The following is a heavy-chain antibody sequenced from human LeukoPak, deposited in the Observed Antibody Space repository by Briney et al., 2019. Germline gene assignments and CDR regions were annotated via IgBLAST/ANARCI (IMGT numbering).Heavy chain of an antibody. J-gene: IGHJ3*02. Sequence: GGSLRLSCAASGLTFSSYAMSWVRQAPGKGLEWVSAISGSGGSTYYADSVKGRFTISRDNSKNTLYLQMNSLRAEDTAVYYCAKDHRMLSGYPDAFDIWGQGTMVTVSS. CDR3: AKDHRMLSGYPDAFDI. CDR2: ISGSGGST. CDR1: GLTFSSYA. D-gene: IGHD3-22*01. V-gene: IGHV3-23*01.